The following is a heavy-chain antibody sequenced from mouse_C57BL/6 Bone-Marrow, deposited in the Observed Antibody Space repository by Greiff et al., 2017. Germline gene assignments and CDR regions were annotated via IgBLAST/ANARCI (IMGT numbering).Heavy chain of an antibody. V-gene: IGHV14-4*01. CDR3: TSYYYGSRWFDY. D-gene: IGHD1-1*01. J-gene: IGHJ2*01. CDR1: GFNIKDDY. Sequence: VQLQQSRAELVRPGASVKLSCTASGFNIKDDYMHWVKQRPEQGLEWIGWIDPENGDTEYASKFQGKATITADTSSNTAYLQLSSLTSEDTAVYYCTSYYYGSRWFDYWGQGTTLTVSS. CDR2: IDPENGDT.